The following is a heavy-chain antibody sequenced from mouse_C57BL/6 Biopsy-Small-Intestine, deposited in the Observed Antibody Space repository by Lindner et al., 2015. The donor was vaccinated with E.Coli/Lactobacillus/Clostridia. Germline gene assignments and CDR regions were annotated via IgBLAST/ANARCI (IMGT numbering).Heavy chain of an antibody. Sequence: VQLQESGAELIRPGTSVKMSCKASGYTFSDYWIGWTKQRPGHGLEWIGDIYPGGGYTNYNEKFKGKATLTADKSSSTAYMQFSSLTSEDSAIYYCARRDYSFSWFAYWGQGDSGHCLC. CDR1: GYTFSDYW. CDR2: IYPGGGYT. D-gene: IGHD2-12*01. CDR3: ARRDYSFSWFAY. J-gene: IGHJ3*01. V-gene: IGHV1-63*01.